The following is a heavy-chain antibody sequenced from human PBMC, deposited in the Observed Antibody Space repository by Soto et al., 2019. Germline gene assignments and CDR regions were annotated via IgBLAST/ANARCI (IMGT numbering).Heavy chain of an antibody. V-gene: IGHV1-69*05. CDR1: VGTFSSYA. D-gene: IGHD7-27*01. CDR2: IIRIFGTA. Sequence: QVELVQSGAEVKKPGSSVKVSCKASVGTFSSYAISWVRQAPGQGLEWMGGIIRIFGTADYAQKFLSRVTITPDESTSAADMELRGLGSEGTAVSYCARESAGAPPNFDSWGQGTLVTVSS. J-gene: IGHJ5*01. CDR3: ARESAGAPPNFDS.